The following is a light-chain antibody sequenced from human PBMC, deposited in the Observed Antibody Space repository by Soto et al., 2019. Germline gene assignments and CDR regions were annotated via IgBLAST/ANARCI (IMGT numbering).Light chain of an antibody. CDR2: GAS. Sequence: EIVLTQSPGTLSLSPGERATLSCRASQSLTSTYLAWYQQRPGQAPRLLIYGASSRATGIPDRFSGSGSGTDFTLTISRLEPEDFALYYCQHYESSPPSYTFGQGTKLEIK. V-gene: IGKV3-20*01. CDR1: QSLTSTY. CDR3: QHYESSPPSYT. J-gene: IGKJ2*01.